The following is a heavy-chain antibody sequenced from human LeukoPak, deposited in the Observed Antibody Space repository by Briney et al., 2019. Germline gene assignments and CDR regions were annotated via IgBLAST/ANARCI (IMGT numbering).Heavy chain of an antibody. D-gene: IGHD6-13*01. CDR2: IRYDGSNK. V-gene: IGHV3-30*02. Sequence: PGGSLRLSCAASGFTFSSYGMHWVRQAPGKGLEWVAFIRYDGSNKYYADSVKGRFTISRDNSKNTLYLQMNSLRAEDTAVYYCAKDPYSSSWYGGDGHYFDYWGQGTLVTVSS. CDR1: GFTFSSYG. J-gene: IGHJ4*02. CDR3: AKDPYSSSWYGGDGHYFDY.